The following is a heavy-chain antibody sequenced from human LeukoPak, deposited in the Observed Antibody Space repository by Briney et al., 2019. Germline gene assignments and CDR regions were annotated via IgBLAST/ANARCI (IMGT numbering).Heavy chain of an antibody. V-gene: IGHV3-21*01. Sequence: PGGSLRLSCAASGFTFSSYSMNWVRQAPGKGLEWVSSISSSSSYIYYADSVKGRFTISRDNDKNSLYLQMNSLRAEDTAVYYCAREGGYGDYVFDYWGQGTLVTVSS. CDR2: ISSSSSYI. CDR3: AREGGYGDYVFDY. D-gene: IGHD4-17*01. CDR1: GFTFSSYS. J-gene: IGHJ4*02.